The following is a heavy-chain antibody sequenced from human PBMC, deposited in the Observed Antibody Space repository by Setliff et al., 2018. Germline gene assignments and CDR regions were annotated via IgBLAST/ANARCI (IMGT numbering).Heavy chain of an antibody. J-gene: IGHJ6*03. CDR2: IYTSGST. V-gene: IGHV4-61*09. CDR3: ARAGPYYDFWSGYYRTMDV. Sequence: SETLSLTCTVSGGSISSGIYYWSWIRQPAGKGLEWIGHIYTSGSTNYNPSLKSRVTISVDASKNQFSLRLSSVTAADTAVYYCARAGPYYDFWSGYYRTMDVWGKGTTVTVSS. CDR1: GGSISSGIYY. D-gene: IGHD3-3*01.